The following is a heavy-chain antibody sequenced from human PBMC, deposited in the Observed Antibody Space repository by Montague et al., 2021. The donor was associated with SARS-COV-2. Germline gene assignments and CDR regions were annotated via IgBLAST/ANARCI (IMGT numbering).Heavy chain of an antibody. V-gene: IGHV3-23*01. D-gene: IGHD6-19*01. J-gene: IGHJ4*02. CDR1: GFTFSTYT. Sequence: SLRLSCAASGFTFSTYTMSWVRQAPGKGLEWVSTVSGIGGSTFYADSVKGRFTVSRDNSKNTLYLQMNSLRAEDTAVYYCAKDLEQWLVGRDYFDYWGQGTLVTVCS. CDR2: VSGIGGST. CDR3: AKDLEQWLVGRDYFDY.